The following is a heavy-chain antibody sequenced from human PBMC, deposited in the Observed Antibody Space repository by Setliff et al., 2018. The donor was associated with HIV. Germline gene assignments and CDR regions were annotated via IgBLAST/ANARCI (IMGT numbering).Heavy chain of an antibody. J-gene: IGHJ4*02. V-gene: IGHV4-61*09. D-gene: IGHD3-9*01. CDR2: ISTSGTT. CDR3: ARDQPQDYDSLTGYYTGRYFDY. CDR1: GDSITSGTYY. Sequence: KPSETLSLTCTVSGDSITSGTYYWSWIRQPAGMRLEWIGHISTSGTTNYNPSLKSRVTISADTSKSQFSLKLTSVTAADTAVYYCARDQPQDYDSLTGYYTGRYFDYWGRETLVTVSS.